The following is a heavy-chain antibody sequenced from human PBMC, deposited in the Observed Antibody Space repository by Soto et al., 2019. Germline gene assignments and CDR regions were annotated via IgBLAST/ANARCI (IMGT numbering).Heavy chain of an antibody. CDR3: AKDGAGGGYAV. CDR2: ISGSGGSA. V-gene: IGHV3-23*01. D-gene: IGHD5-12*01. Sequence: GSLRLSWAASGFTFSSYAMSWVRQAPGKGLEWVSAISGSGGSAYYADSVKGRFTISRDNSKNTLYLQMNSLRAEDTAVYYCAKDGAGGGYAVWGHGTTVTVSS. J-gene: IGHJ6*02. CDR1: GFTFSSYA.